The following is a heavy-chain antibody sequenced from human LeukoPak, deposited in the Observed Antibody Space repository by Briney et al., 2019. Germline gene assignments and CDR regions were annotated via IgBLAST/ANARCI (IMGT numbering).Heavy chain of an antibody. D-gene: IGHD3-16*01. J-gene: IGHJ4*02. V-gene: IGHV4-4*07. CDR2: IYTSGST. Sequence: SETLSLTCTVSGGSISSYYWSWIRQPAGKGLEWVGRIYTSGSTNYNPSLKSRVIMSVDTYKNQFSLKLSSVTDADTAVYYCARDHITGRTGFDYWGQGTLVTVSS. CDR3: ARDHITGRTGFDY. CDR1: GGSISSYY.